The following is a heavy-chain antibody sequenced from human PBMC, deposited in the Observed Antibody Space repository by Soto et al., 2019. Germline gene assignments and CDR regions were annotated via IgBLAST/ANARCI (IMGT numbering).Heavy chain of an antibody. D-gene: IGHD3-3*01. CDR1: GFTLSGYA. Sequence: PGGSLRLSCAASGFTLSGYAMDWVRQAPGKGLEYVSGISSNGVGTYYANSVQGRFTISRDNSKNTVYLQMGSLRPEDMAVYYCAQRARPDFYYMDVWGKGTAVTVPS. V-gene: IGHV3-64*01. CDR3: AQRARPDFYYMDV. CDR2: ISSNGVGT. J-gene: IGHJ6*03.